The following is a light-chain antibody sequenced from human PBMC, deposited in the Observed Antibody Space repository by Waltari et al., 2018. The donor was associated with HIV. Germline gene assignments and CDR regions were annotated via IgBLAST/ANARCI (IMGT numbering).Light chain of an antibody. CDR2: WAS. CDR3: QQYYSTPLT. CDR1: KSVLYSSNNKNY. V-gene: IGKV4-1*01. J-gene: IGKJ4*01. Sequence: DIVMTQSPDSLAVSLGERATINCKSSKSVLYSSNNKNYLAWYQQRPGPPPKLLIYWASTRESGVPDLFSGSGSGTDFTLTISSLQAEDVAVYYCQQYYSTPLTFGGGTKVEIK.